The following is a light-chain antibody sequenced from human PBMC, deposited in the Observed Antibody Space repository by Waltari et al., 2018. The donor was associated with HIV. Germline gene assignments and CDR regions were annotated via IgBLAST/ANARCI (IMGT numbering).Light chain of an antibody. CDR3: QQAKSFPHT. J-gene: IGKJ4*01. Sequence: DIELTQSPSSVSASVGDTIPITCRASQHITTSLDWYHFKTGEVPKLLIYETSRLESGVPSRFGGSGSGTDFNLTISSLQPEDFAIYYCQQAKSFPHTFGGGTRVGMK. CDR2: ETS. CDR1: QHITTS. V-gene: IGKV1-12*01.